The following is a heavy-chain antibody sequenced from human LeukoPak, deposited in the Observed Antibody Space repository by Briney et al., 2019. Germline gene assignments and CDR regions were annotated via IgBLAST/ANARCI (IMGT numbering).Heavy chain of an antibody. V-gene: IGHV4-59*11. J-gene: IGHJ5*02. CDR1: GGSISSHY. D-gene: IGHD6-13*01. Sequence: SETLSLTCTVSGGSISSHYWSWIRQPPGKGLEWIGYIYYSGSTNYNPSLKSRVTISVDTSKNQFSLKLSSVTAADTAVYYCARGVAAAGRPGCWFDPWGQGTLVTVSS. CDR3: ARGVAAAGRPGCWFDP. CDR2: IYYSGST.